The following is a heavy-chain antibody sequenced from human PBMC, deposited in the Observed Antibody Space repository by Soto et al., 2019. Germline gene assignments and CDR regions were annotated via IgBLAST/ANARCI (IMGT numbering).Heavy chain of an antibody. Sequence: GGSLRLSCAASGFTFSSYGMHWVRQAPGKGLEWVAVISYDGSNKYYADSVKGRFTISRDNSKNTLYLQMNSLRAEDTAVYYCAKDMDSTFGGVIEGGDYWGQGTLVTVSS. CDR3: AKDMDSTFGGVIEGGDY. CDR1: GFTFSSYG. D-gene: IGHD3-16*02. J-gene: IGHJ4*02. CDR2: ISYDGSNK. V-gene: IGHV3-30*18.